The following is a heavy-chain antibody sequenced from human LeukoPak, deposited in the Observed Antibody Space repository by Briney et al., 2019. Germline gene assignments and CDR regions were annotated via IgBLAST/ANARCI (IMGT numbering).Heavy chain of an antibody. CDR3: ATPPRYYYDSSGYPRY. J-gene: IGHJ4*02. CDR2: ISPNSGGT. D-gene: IGHD3-22*01. Sequence: ASVKVSCKASGYTFTGYYMHWVRQAPGQGLEWMGWISPNSGGTNYAQKFQGRVTMTRDTSISTAYMELTRVRSDDTAVYYCATPPRYYYDSSGYPRYWGQGTLVTVSS. CDR1: GYTFTGYY. V-gene: IGHV1-2*02.